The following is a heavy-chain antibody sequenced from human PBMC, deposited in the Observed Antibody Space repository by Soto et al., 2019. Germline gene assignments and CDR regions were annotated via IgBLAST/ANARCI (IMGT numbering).Heavy chain of an antibody. CDR2: ISYDGSNK. D-gene: IGHD3-10*01. Sequence: GGSLRLSCAASGFTFSSYAMHWVRQAPGKGLEWVAVISYDGSNKYYADSVKGRFTISRDNSRNTLYLQMNSLRAEDTAVYYCARDLVVRGVIRFQYCMDVWGQGTTVTVSS. CDR1: GFTFSSYA. CDR3: ARDLVVRGVIRFQYCMDV. J-gene: IGHJ6*02. V-gene: IGHV3-30-3*01.